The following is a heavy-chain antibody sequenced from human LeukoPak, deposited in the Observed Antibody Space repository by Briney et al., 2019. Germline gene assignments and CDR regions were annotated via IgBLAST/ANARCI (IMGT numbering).Heavy chain of an antibody. Sequence: AASVKVSCNASGYTFTSYAMNWVRQAPGQGLEWMGWINTNTGNPTYAQGFAGRFVFSLDTSVSTAYLQISSLKAEDTAVYYCARSPYYYGSGSYTLYYYLDVWGKGTTVTVSS. J-gene: IGHJ6*03. CDR1: GYTFTSYA. V-gene: IGHV7-4-1*02. D-gene: IGHD3-10*01. CDR3: ARSPYYYGSGSYTLYYYLDV. CDR2: INTNTGNP.